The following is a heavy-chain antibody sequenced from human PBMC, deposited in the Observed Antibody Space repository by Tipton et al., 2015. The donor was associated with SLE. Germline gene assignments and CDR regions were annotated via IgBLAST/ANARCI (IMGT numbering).Heavy chain of an antibody. D-gene: IGHD3-22*01. Sequence: TLSLTCTVSGGSFSSGNYWSWIRQPAGKALEWIGRFYLGGNTNYNPSLKSRVTISMDTSKNHFSLTLNSVTAADTAIYYCASSALGGNDYDSTGYYYGIDYWGQGTLVTVSS. CDR2: FYLGGNT. V-gene: IGHV4-61*02. CDR1: GGSFSSGNY. J-gene: IGHJ4*02. CDR3: ASSALGGNDYDSTGYYYGIDY.